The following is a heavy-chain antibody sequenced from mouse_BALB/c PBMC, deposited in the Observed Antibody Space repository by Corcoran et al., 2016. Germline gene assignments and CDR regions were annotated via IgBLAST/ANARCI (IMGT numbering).Heavy chain of an antibody. CDR1: GYTFSSYW. V-gene: IGHV1-9*01. Sequence: QVQLQQSGAELMKPGASVKISCKATGYTFSSYWIEWVKQRPGHGLEWIGEILPGSGSTNYNEKFKGKATFTADTSSNTAYMQLSSLTSEDTALYYCARLRRSNYYAMDYWGQGTSVTVSS. CDR2: ILPGSGST. J-gene: IGHJ4*01. CDR3: ARLRRSNYYAMDY.